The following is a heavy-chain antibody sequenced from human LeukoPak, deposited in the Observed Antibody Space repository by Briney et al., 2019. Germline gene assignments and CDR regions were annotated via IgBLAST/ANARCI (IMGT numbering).Heavy chain of an antibody. CDR3: ARDIESDPRDY. Sequence: PGGSLRLSCAASGPAFFTHNFHWVRQAPGKGLEWVAFISRRGVIHYADSVKGRFTISRDNAQDSLFLQMNSLRVEDTALYYCARDIESDPRDYWGQGTLVIVSS. J-gene: IGHJ4*02. CDR2: ISRRGVI. V-gene: IGHV3-69-1*02. CDR1: GPAFFTHN.